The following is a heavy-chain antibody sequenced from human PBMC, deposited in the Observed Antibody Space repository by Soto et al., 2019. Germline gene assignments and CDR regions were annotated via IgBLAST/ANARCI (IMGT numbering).Heavy chain of an antibody. CDR2: TRNKANSYTT. V-gene: IGHV3-72*01. Sequence: EVQLVESGGGLVQPGGSLRLSCAASGFTLSDHYMDWVRQAPGKGLEWVGRTRNKANSYTTEYAATVKGGFTMSRDDSKNSLYRKMNSLKHESTGVYYWAGSGGDSRTWYAGAFDIWGQGTMVTVSS. J-gene: IGHJ3*02. CDR3: AGSGGDSRTWYAGAFDI. CDR1: GFTLSDHY. D-gene: IGHD6-13*01.